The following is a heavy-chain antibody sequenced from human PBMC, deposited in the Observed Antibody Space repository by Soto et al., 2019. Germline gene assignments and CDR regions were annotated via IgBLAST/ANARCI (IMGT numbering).Heavy chain of an antibody. CDR3: AKDEIGATRY. J-gene: IGHJ4*02. V-gene: IGHV3-23*01. Sequence: GSLRLSCAASGFTFTNALSWVRQAPGKGLEWVSTIGAGGDDTYYADSVKGRFTISRDNSKNMVFLQMNGLGAEDTAMYYCAKDEIGATRYWGQGALVTVSS. CDR2: IGAGGDDT. D-gene: IGHD1-26*01. CDR1: GFTFTNA.